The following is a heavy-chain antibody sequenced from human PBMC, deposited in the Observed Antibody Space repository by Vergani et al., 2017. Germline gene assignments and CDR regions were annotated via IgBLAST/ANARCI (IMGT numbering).Heavy chain of an antibody. V-gene: IGHV3-74*01. J-gene: IGHJ6*02. CDR3: ARDRPRNEKYYYDSSGYPWNGMDV. Sequence: EVQLVESGGGLVQPGGSLRLSCAASGFTFSSYWMHWVRQAPGKGLVWVSRINSDGSSTSYADSVKGRFTISRDNAKNTLYLQMNSLRAEDTAVYYCARDRPRNEKYYYDSSGYPWNGMDVWGQGTTVTVSS. CDR2: INSDGSST. D-gene: IGHD3-22*01. CDR1: GFTFSSYW.